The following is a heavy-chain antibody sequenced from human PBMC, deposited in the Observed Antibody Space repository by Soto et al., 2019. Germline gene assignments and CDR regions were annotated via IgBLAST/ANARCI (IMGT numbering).Heavy chain of an antibody. CDR2: ISGSGGST. V-gene: IGHV3-23*01. J-gene: IGHJ3*02. D-gene: IGHD6-19*01. CDR1: GFTFSSYA. CDR3: ANRYSSGWYDWDVGAFDI. Sequence: EVQLLESGGGLVQPGGSLRLSCAASGFTFSSYAMSWVRQAPGKGLEWVSAISGSGGSTYYADSVKGRFTISRDNSKNTLYLQMNSLRAEDTAVYYCANRYSSGWYDWDVGAFDIWGQVTMVTVSS.